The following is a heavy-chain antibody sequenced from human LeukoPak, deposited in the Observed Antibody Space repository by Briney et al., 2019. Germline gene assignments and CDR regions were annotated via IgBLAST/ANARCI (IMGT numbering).Heavy chain of an antibody. Sequence: PSETLSLTCTVSGGSISSSDYYWGWTRQPPGKGLEWIASIFYSGNTYYNPSLKSRVTISVDTSKNQFSLKLRSVTAADTAVYYCARTPRDGFWSGRYLDYWGQGTLVTVSS. V-gene: IGHV4-39*01. J-gene: IGHJ4*02. D-gene: IGHD3-3*01. CDR3: ARTPRDGFWSGRYLDY. CDR1: GGSISSSDYY. CDR2: IFYSGNT.